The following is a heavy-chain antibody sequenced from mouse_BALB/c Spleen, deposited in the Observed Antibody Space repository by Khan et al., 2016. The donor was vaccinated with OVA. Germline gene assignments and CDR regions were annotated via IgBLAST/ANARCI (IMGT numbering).Heavy chain of an antibody. D-gene: IGHD1-2*01. CDR1: GFSLTDYG. CDR2: IWGDGST. Sequence: QVQLKQSGPGLVAPSQNLSITCTVSGFSLTDYGVNWVRQPPGKGLEWLGMIWGDGSTDYNSALKSRLSISKDNSKSQVFLKMNSRQTDDTARFYCARELRLGGFAYWGQGTLVTVSA. J-gene: IGHJ3*01. CDR3: ARELRLGGFAY. V-gene: IGHV2-6-7*01.